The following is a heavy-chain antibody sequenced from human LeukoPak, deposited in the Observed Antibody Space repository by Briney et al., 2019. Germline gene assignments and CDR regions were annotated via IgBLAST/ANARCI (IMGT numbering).Heavy chain of an antibody. CDR2: IYTSGST. CDR1: GGSISSYY. Sequence: PSETLSLTCTVSGGSISSYYWSWIRQPPGKGLEWIGYIYTSGSTNYNPSLKSRVTISVDTSKNQFSLKLSSVTAADTAVYYCAGLRRSITMVRGVIIFPWFDPWGQGTLVTVSS. V-gene: IGHV4-4*09. D-gene: IGHD3-10*01. J-gene: IGHJ5*02. CDR3: AGLRRSITMVRGVIIFPWFDP.